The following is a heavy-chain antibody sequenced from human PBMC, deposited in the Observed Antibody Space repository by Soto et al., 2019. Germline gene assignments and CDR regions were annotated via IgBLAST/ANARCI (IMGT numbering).Heavy chain of an antibody. CDR3: ARYISASCHPGYCFDY. Sequence: SETLSLTCTVSGDSNSKSYWSWLRQPPGKEREWIGFIFHNGRSLDYNPSFKSRATISIDTSETQFSLQLNSGTAADTAIYYCARYISASCHPGYCFDYWCQGISVTVSS. CDR2: IFHNGRS. J-gene: IGHJ4*02. CDR1: GDSNSKSY. D-gene: IGHD2-2*01. V-gene: IGHV4-59*01.